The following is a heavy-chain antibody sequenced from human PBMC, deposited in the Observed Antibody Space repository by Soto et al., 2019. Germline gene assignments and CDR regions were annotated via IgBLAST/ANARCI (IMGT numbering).Heavy chain of an antibody. J-gene: IGHJ6*02. CDR2: ISSSSSYI. Sequence: GGSLRLSCAASGFTFSSYSMNWVRQAPGKGLEWVSSISSSSSYIYYADSVKGRFTISRDNAKNSLYLQMNSLRAEDTAVYYCAPKIHEYDFWSGYGGLADGAGSYGMDVWGQGTTVTVSS. CDR3: APKIHEYDFWSGYGGLADGAGSYGMDV. D-gene: IGHD3-3*01. V-gene: IGHV3-21*01. CDR1: GFTFSSYS.